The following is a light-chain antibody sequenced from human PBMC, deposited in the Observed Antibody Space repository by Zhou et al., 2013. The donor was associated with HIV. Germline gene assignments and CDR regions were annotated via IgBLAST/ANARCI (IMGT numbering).Light chain of an antibody. V-gene: IGKV1-5*03. Sequence: DIHMTQSPSTLSASVGDRVTITCRASHSVSDDLAWYQQKAGKAPKLLIYKASTLESGVPSRFSGSGSGTEFTLTISSLQPDDFATYYCQQYNSYSLTFGGGTKVEIK. CDR1: HSVSDD. J-gene: IGKJ4*01. CDR3: QQYNSYSLT. CDR2: KAS.